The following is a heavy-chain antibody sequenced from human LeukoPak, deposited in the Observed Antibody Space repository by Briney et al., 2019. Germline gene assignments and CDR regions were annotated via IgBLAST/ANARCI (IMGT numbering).Heavy chain of an antibody. CDR1: GDSINSHY. J-gene: IGHJ6*02. CDR3: ARDSGNWDDARYYSSGMDV. CDR2: IYYSGST. Sequence: SETLSLTCNVSGDSINSHYWSWIRQPPGKGLEWMGYIYYSGSTTYNPSLQSRVTISVDTSKNQFSLKLSSVTAADTAVYYCARDSGNWDDARYYSSGMDVWGQGTTVTVSS. D-gene: IGHD1-20*01. V-gene: IGHV4-59*11.